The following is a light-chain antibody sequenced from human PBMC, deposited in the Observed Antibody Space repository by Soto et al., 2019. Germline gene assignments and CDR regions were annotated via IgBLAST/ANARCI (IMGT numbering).Light chain of an antibody. CDR1: QIVFDSSDNKNY. Sequence: DICMTQAPDFLAVALGERATLNCRSSQIVFDSSDNKNYLAWYQQKPGQPPKLLIYWASTRESGVPDRFSGSGSGTGFTLTISSLQTEDVAVYYCQQHFTTPITFGQGTRLEIK. CDR3: QQHFTTPIT. CDR2: WAS. V-gene: IGKV4-1*01. J-gene: IGKJ5*01.